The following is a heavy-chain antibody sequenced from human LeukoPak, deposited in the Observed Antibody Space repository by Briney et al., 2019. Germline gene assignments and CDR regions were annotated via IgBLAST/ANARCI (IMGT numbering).Heavy chain of an antibody. Sequence: SETLSLTCTVSGGSISSSSYYWGWIRQPPGKGLEWIGSIYYSGSTYYNPSLKSRVTISVDTSKNQFSLKLSSVTAADTAVYYCAREWEGYYDSSPEGMLDYWGQGTLVTVSS. V-gene: IGHV4-39*07. J-gene: IGHJ4*02. CDR1: GGSISSSSYY. CDR3: AREWEGYYDSSPEGMLDY. CDR2: IYYSGST. D-gene: IGHD3-22*01.